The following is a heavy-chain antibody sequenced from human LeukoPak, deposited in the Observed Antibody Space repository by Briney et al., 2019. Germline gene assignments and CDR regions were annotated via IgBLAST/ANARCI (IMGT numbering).Heavy chain of an antibody. D-gene: IGHD4-17*01. CDR2: MCYRGCT. CDR3: ARALFDPTNTVTTFTHYYYYYGMDV. Sequence: SETLSLTCTVSSRSIRMYYGSWIRQPPGEGLVWVGYMCYRGCTNHSPSLKSRVAISVDTSKNQFSLKLSSVTAADTAVYYCARALFDPTNTVTTFTHYYYYYGMDVWGQGTTVTVSS. J-gene: IGHJ6*02. CDR1: SRSIRMYY. V-gene: IGHV4-59*13.